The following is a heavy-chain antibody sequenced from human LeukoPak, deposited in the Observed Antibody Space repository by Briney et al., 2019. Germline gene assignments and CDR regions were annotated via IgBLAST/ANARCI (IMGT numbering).Heavy chain of an antibody. J-gene: IGHJ5*01. CDR3: ARQADNNWFDS. V-gene: IGHV1-2*02. D-gene: IGHD2-15*01. Sequence: ASVKVSCKALGYTFTDHYFHWLRQAPGQGLEWMGWINPNSGVTKYAQKFQGRVTMTRDTSISTAYLELNRLSSDDSAVFYCARQADNNWFDSWGQGTLVTVSS. CDR1: GYTFTDHY. CDR2: INPNSGVT.